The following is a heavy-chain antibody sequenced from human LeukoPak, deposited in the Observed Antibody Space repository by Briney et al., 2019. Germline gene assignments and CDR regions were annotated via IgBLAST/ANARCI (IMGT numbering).Heavy chain of an antibody. Sequence: SETLSLTCTVSGGSISSSSYYWGWIRQSPGKGLEWIGSIYYSGSTYYNPSLKSRVTISVDTSKNQFSLKLSSVTAADTAVYYCARGDTGSYYTPAFDYWGQGTLVTVSS. D-gene: IGHD3-10*01. J-gene: IGHJ4*02. CDR3: ARGDTGSYYTPAFDY. CDR1: GGSISSSSYY. V-gene: IGHV4-39*01. CDR2: IYYSGST.